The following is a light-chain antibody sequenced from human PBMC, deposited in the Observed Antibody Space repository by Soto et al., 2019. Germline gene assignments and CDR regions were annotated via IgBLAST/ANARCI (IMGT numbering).Light chain of an antibody. CDR2: EVS. CDR1: SSDVGSYNY. J-gene: IGLJ3*02. CDR3: NSYAGSNNWV. V-gene: IGLV2-8*01. Sequence: QSVLTQPASVSGSPGQSITISCTGTSSDVGSYNYVSWFQQHPGKAPKLMIYEVSKRPSGVPDRFSGCKSGNTASLTVSGLQAEDEADYYCNSYAGSNNWVFGGGTKLTVL.